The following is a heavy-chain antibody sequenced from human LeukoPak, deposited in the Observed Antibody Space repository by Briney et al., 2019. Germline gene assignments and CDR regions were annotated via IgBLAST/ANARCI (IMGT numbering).Heavy chain of an antibody. CDR2: ISAYNGNT. J-gene: IGHJ5*02. CDR3: ARERRFGEFLDWFDP. V-gene: IGHV1-18*01. D-gene: IGHD3-10*01. CDR1: GYTFTSYV. Sequence: ASVKVSCKASGYTFTSYVISWVRQAPGQGLEWMGWISAYNGNTNYAQKLQGRVTMTTDTSTSTAYMELRSLRSDDTAVYYCARERRFGEFLDWFDPWGQGTLVTVSS.